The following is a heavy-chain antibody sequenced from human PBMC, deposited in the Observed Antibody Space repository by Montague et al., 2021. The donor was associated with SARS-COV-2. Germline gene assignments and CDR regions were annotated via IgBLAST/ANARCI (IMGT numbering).Heavy chain of an antibody. V-gene: IGHV4-34*01. CDR1: GGSFSTYS. J-gene: IGHJ6*03. CDR2: IHHGGST. Sequence: VHGGSFSTYSWNWIRQPPGKGLGWIGEIHHGGSTNYNPSLKSRVTISADTSKNQFSLKLTTVAAADTAVYYCARLGDGVVPSPILGVGPYYSYYYMDVWGKGTTVTVSS. D-gene: IGHD3-10*01. CDR3: ARLGDGVVPSPILGVGPYYSYYYMDV.